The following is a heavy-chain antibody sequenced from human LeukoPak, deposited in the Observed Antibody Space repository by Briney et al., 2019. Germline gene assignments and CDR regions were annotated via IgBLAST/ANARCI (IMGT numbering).Heavy chain of an antibody. J-gene: IGHJ3*02. Sequence: PGGSLRLSCAASGFNFSSYAMSWVRQAPGKGLEWVSAISGSGGSTYYADSAKGRFTISRDNSKNTLYLQMNSLRAEDTAVYYCAKSTMIVVVIVDAFDIWGQGTMVTVSS. D-gene: IGHD3-22*01. CDR1: GFNFSSYA. CDR2: ISGSGGST. CDR3: AKSTMIVVVIVDAFDI. V-gene: IGHV3-23*01.